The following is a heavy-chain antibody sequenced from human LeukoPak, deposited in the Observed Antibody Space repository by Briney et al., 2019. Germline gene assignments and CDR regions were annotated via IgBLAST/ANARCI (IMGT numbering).Heavy chain of an antibody. D-gene: IGHD4-23*01. CDR3: ARRAGGYSHPYDY. V-gene: IGHV3-23*01. Sequence: GGSLRLSCAASGFTFSSYGMSWVRQAPGKGLEWVSAISGSGGSTYYADSVKGRFTISRDNSKDTLYLQMNSLRAEDTAVYYCARRAGGYSHPYDYWGQGILVTVSS. J-gene: IGHJ4*02. CDR1: GFTFSSYG. CDR2: ISGSGGST.